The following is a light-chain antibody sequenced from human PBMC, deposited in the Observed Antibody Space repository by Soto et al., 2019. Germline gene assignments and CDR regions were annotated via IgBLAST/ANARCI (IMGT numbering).Light chain of an antibody. V-gene: IGLV1-44*01. CDR1: SSNIGSNT. Sequence: QSVLTQPPSASGTPGQRVTISCSGSSSNIGSNTVNWYQQLPGTAPKLHIYSNNQRPSGVPDRFSGSKSGTSASLAISGLQSEDEADYYCAAWDDSLNAHNYVFGTGTKVTVL. CDR2: SNN. J-gene: IGLJ1*01. CDR3: AAWDDSLNAHNYV.